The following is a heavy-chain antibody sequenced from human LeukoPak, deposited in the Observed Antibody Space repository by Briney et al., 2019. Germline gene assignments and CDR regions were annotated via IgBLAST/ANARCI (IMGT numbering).Heavy chain of an antibody. Sequence: GGSLRLSCAASGFPFSSYEMNWVRQAPAKGPEWISYIDTSSTTIHYIDSVKGRFTISRDNAKDSLYLQMNSLRVEDTAVYYCARDSAVPAAQLDHWGQGTLVTVSS. D-gene: IGHD2-2*01. CDR3: ARDSAVPAAQLDH. CDR1: GFPFSSYE. CDR2: IDTSSTTI. J-gene: IGHJ4*02. V-gene: IGHV3-48*03.